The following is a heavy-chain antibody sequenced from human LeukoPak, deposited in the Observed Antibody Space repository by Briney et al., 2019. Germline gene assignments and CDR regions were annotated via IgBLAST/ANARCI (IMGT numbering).Heavy chain of an antibody. V-gene: IGHV4-39*01. J-gene: IGHJ4*02. CDR1: GGSISSSSYY. CDR3: ARTAYSNYVIDY. Sequence: SETLSLTCTVSGGSISSSSYYWGWIRQPPGKGLEWIGSIYYSGSTYYNPSLKSRVTISVDTSKNQFSLKLSSVTAADTAVYYCARTAYSNYVIDYWGQGTLVTVSS. D-gene: IGHD4-11*01. CDR2: IYYSGST.